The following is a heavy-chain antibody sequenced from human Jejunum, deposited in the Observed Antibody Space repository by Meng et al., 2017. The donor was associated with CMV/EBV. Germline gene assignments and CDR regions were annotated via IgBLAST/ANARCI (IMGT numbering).Heavy chain of an antibody. CDR1: GYTFTNYG. CDR3: ARVEVGITSGDY. Sequence: QAQLVQSGGEVKKPGASVKVSCKASGYTFTNYGITWVRQAPGQGLEWMGLINAYNGDTNYAQTLQGRVTMTTDTSTSTAYMELRSLRSDDTAVYYCARVEVGITSGDYWGQGTLVTVSS. J-gene: IGHJ4*02. V-gene: IGHV1-18*01. CDR2: INAYNGDT. D-gene: IGHD1-26*01.